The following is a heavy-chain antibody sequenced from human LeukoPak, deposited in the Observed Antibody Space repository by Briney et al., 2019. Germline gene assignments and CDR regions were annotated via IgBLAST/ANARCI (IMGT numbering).Heavy chain of an antibody. CDR3: ARHYRGLLGGNRGWYFDL. J-gene: IGHJ2*01. V-gene: IGHV4-61*02. Sequence: SETLSLTCTVSGGSISSGSYYWSWIRQPAGKGLEWIGRIYTSGSTNYNPSLKSRVTISVDTSKNQFSLKLSSVTAADTAVYYCARHYRGLLGGNRGWYFDLWGRGTLVTVSS. CDR1: GGSISSGSYY. CDR2: IYTSGST. D-gene: IGHD4-23*01.